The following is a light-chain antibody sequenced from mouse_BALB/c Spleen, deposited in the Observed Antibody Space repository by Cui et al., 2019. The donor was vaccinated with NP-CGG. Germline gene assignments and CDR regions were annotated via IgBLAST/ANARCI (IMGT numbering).Light chain of an antibody. CDR1: TGAVTTSNY. V-gene: IGLV1*01. J-gene: IGLJ1*01. CDR3: ALWYSNHWV. Sequence: QAVVTQESALTTSPGETVTLTCRSSTGAVTTSNYANWVQEKPDHLFTGLIGGTNNRAPGVPARFSGSLIGDKAALINTGAQTEDEAIYFCALWYSNHWVFGGGTKLTVL. CDR2: GTN.